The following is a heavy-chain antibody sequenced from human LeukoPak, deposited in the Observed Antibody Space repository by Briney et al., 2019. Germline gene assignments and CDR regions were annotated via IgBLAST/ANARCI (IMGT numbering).Heavy chain of an antibody. J-gene: IGHJ4*02. CDR3: TRDATYYLRYGYFDY. Sequence: PGGSLRLSCAASGFTFSSDAMSWVRQAPGKGLEWVSAISGSGGSTYYADPVKGRFTISRDNSKNTLYLQMNSLRAEDTAVYYCTRDATYYLRYGYFDYWGQGTLVTVSS. D-gene: IGHD2/OR15-2a*01. CDR1: GFTFSSDA. CDR2: ISGSGGST. V-gene: IGHV3-23*01.